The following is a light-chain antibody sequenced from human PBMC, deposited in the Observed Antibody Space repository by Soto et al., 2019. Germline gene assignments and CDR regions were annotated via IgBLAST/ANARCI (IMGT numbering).Light chain of an antibody. Sequence: IVLTQSPGTLSLSPGERATLSCRASQSISGNRFAWYQQRPGQAPRLLIYGASHRAAGIPDRFSGSGSGTDFALTISRLEPEDFAVYYCQQCDGSPFNFGPGNKVDVK. V-gene: IGKV3-20*01. CDR2: GAS. J-gene: IGKJ3*01. CDR1: QSISGNR. CDR3: QQCDGSPFN.